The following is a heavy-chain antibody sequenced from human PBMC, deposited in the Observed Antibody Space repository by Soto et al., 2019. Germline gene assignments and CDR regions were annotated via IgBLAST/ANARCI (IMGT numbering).Heavy chain of an antibody. D-gene: IGHD3-3*01. CDR3: AKARKMDYDFWSGDSYYFDY. J-gene: IGHJ4*02. CDR1: GFKFDAYA. V-gene: IGHV3-9*01. Sequence: EVQLVESGGGLVQPGGSLRLSCAAAGFKFDAYAMHWVRQGPGKGLEWVLGIIWNSGSRAYADSVKGRFFISRDNAKKSLYLHMNSLRAEDTALYYCAKARKMDYDFWSGDSYYFDYWVQGTLVTVSS. CDR2: IIWNSGSR.